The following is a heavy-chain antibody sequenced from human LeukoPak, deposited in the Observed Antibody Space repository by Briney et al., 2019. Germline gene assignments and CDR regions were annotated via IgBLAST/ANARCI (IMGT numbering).Heavy chain of an antibody. J-gene: IGHJ1*01. CDR3: AKEDCSGTTCRDYFHH. V-gene: IGHV3-66*01. CDR2: IYSGGST. CDR1: GFTVSSNY. D-gene: IGHD2-2*01. Sequence: PGGSLRLSCAASGFTVSSNYMSWVRQAPGNGLELVSVIYSGGSTYYADSVKGRFTISRDNSKNTLYLQMNNLRAEDTAVYYCAKEDCSGTTCRDYFHHWGQGTLVTVSS.